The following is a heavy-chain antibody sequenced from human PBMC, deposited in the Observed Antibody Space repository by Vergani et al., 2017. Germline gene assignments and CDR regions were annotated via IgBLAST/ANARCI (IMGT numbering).Heavy chain of an antibody. CDR2: IIPIFGTA. Sequence: QVQLVQSGAEVKKPGSSVKVSCKASGGTFSSYAISWVRQAPGQGLEWMGGIIPIFGTANYAQKFQGRVTITADESTSTAYMALSSLRSEETAVYYCARAGGGSTYYYYYYMDVWGKGTTVTVSS. D-gene: IGHD3-16*01. CDR1: GGTFSSYA. CDR3: ARAGGGSTYYYYYYMDV. V-gene: IGHV1-69*01. J-gene: IGHJ6*03.